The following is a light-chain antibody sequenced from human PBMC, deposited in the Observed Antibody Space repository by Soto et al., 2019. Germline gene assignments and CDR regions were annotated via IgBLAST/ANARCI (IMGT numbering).Light chain of an antibody. Sequence: DFQMTQSPSSLSASVGDRVSITCRASQGISNYLAWYQQRPGKVPRLLIYAASTLQSGVPSRFSASGSGTDFTLTISSLQPEDVATYSCQNYDSAPFTFGPGTKVYIK. V-gene: IGKV1-27*01. CDR2: AAS. J-gene: IGKJ3*01. CDR3: QNYDSAPFT. CDR1: QGISNY.